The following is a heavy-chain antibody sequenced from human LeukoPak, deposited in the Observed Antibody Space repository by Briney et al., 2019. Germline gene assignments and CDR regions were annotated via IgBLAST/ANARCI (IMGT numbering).Heavy chain of an antibody. CDR3: ARGTGSYYGHFDY. D-gene: IGHD1-26*01. V-gene: IGHV3-48*01. Sequence: GSLRLSCAASGFTFSNYRMNWVRQAPGKGLEWVSYISSSTSGYTIYYADSVRGRFTISRDNAKNSLYLQMNSLRAEDTAVYYCARGTGSYYGHFDYWGQGTLVTVSS. J-gene: IGHJ4*02. CDR2: ISSSTSGYTI. CDR1: GFTFSNYR.